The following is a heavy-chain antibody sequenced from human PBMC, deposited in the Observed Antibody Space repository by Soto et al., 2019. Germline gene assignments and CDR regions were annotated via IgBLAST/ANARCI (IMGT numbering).Heavy chain of an antibody. Sequence: SETLSLTCAVDGGSFSGYYWSWIRQTTGKGLEWIGEINHSGSTNYNPSLKSRVTISVDTSKNQFSLKLSSVTAADTAVYYCASGGGRLGYCSSTSCSYFDYWGQGTLVTVSS. CDR1: GGSFSGYY. J-gene: IGHJ4*02. V-gene: IGHV4-34*01. D-gene: IGHD2-2*01. CDR3: ASGGGRLGYCSSTSCSYFDY. CDR2: INHSGST.